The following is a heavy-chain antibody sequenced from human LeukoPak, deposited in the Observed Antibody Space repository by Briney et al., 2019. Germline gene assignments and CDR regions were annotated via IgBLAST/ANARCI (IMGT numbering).Heavy chain of an antibody. CDR3: AREKVAATPRGSKSYYYYMDV. D-gene: IGHD2-15*01. Sequence: PGGSLRLSCAASGFTFSNYGMNWVRQAPGKGLEWVSSISSSSSYIYYADSVKGRFTISRDNAKNSLYLQMNSLRAEDTAVYYCAREKVAATPRGSKSYYYYMDVWGKGTTVTVSS. CDR1: GFTFSNYG. V-gene: IGHV3-21*01. J-gene: IGHJ6*03. CDR2: ISSSSSYI.